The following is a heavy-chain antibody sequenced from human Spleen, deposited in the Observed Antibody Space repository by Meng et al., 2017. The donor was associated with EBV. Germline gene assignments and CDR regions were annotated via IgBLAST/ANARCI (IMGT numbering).Heavy chain of an antibody. D-gene: IGHD3-16*01. J-gene: IGHJ4*02. CDR3: ARGDDYRYAY. V-gene: IGHV4-34*01. Sequence: QGPLQQWGAGLLKPSEPLSLTCAVYGGSFSDYYWSWIRQPPGKGLEWIGEIDHRGSPNYNPSLMSRVTISLDTSRNHFSLELTSVTDADTAVYYCARGDDYRYAYWGQGTLVTVSS. CDR1: GGSFSDYY. CDR2: IDHRGSP.